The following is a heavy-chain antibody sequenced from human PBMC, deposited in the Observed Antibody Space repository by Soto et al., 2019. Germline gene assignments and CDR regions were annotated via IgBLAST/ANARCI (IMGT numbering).Heavy chain of an antibody. D-gene: IGHD1-7*01. J-gene: IGHJ4*02. V-gene: IGHV4-30-4*01. CDR2: IYYSGST. CDR1: GGSISSGDYY. CDR3: ASRDPGTSVDY. Sequence: PSETLSLTCTVSGGSISSGDYYWSWIRQPPGKGLEWIGYIYYSGSTYYNPSLKSRVTISLDKSENQFSLKVTSLTAADTAVYYCASRDPGTSVDYWGQGNLVTGTS.